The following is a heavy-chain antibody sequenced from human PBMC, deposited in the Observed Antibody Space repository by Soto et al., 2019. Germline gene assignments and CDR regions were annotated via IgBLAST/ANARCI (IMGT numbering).Heavy chain of an antibody. CDR1: GFTFSSYA. CDR2: ISGNGGST. CDR3: AKEPDIVLMVYAKYNWFDP. D-gene: IGHD2-8*01. V-gene: IGHV3-23*01. J-gene: IGHJ5*02. Sequence: GGSLRLSCAASGFTFSSYAMSWVRQAPGKGLEWVSAISGNGGSTYYADSVKGRFTISRDNSKNTLYLQMNSLRAEDTAVYYCAKEPDIVLMVYAKYNWFDPWGQGTLVTVSS.